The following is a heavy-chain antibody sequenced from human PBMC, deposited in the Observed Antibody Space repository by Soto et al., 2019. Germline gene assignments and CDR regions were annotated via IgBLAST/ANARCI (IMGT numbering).Heavy chain of an antibody. D-gene: IGHD3-3*01. V-gene: IGHV1-18*04. CDR1: GYTFTSYG. CDR3: ARDNSYYDFWSGPDYGMDV. J-gene: IGHJ6*02. Sequence: QVQLVQSGAEVKKPGASVKVSCKASGYTFTSYGISWVRQALGQGLEWMGWISAYNGNTNYAQKLQGRVTMTTDTSTSTAYMELRSLRSDDTAVYYCARDNSYYDFWSGPDYGMDVWGQGTTVTVSS. CDR2: ISAYNGNT.